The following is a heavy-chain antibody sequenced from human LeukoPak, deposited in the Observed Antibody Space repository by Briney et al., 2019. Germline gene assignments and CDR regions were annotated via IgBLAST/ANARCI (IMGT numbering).Heavy chain of an antibody. CDR3: AKAPSTVTRIFDY. J-gene: IGHJ4*02. Sequence: GGSLRLSCEGSAFIFSGHWMNWVRQAPGKGLEWVSAISGSGGNTYYADSVKGRFTISRDNSKNTLYLQMNSLRAEDTAVYYCAKAPSTVTRIFDYWGQGTLVTVSS. CDR1: AFIFSGHW. CDR2: ISGSGGNT. V-gene: IGHV3-23*01. D-gene: IGHD4-17*01.